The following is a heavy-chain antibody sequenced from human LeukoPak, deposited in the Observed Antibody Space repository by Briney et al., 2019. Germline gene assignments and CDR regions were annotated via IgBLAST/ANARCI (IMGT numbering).Heavy chain of an antibody. CDR2: MNPNSGNT. Sequence: GASVRVSCKASGYTFTSYDINLVRQATGQGLEWMGWMNPNSGNTGYAQKFQGRVTMTRNTSISTAYMELSSLRSEDTAEYYSARAVPEVIIQNYYNYYMDDWGQGTPVTVSS. CDR1: GYTFTSYD. V-gene: IGHV1-8*01. D-gene: IGHD3-10*01. J-gene: IGHJ6*03. CDR3: ARAVPEVIIQNYYNYYMDD.